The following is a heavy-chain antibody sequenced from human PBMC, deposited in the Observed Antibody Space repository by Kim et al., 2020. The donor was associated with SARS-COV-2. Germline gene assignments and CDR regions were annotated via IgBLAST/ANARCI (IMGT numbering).Heavy chain of an antibody. J-gene: IGHJ6*02. CDR3: ARGFALLWFGELSEDV. Sequence: ASVKVSCKASGYTFTSYAMNWVRQAPGQGLEWMGWINTNTGNPTYAQVFTGRFVFSLDTSVSTAYLQISSLKAEDTAVYYCARGFALLWFGELSEDVWGQGTTVTVSS. V-gene: IGHV7-4-1*02. CDR2: INTNTGNP. CDR1: GYTFTSYA. D-gene: IGHD3-10*01.